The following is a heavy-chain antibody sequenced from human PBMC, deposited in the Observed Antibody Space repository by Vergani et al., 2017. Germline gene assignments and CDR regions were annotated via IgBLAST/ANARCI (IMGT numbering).Heavy chain of an antibody. CDR2: ISAYNGNT. Sequence: QVQLVQSGAEVKKPGASVKVSCKASGYTFTSYGISWVRQAPGQGLEWMGWISAYNGNTNYEQKLQGRVTMTTDTSTSTAYMERRSLRSDDTAVYYCARDDRKYCSSTSCYAVYWGQGTLVTVSS. CDR3: ARDDRKYCSSTSCYAVY. D-gene: IGHD2-2*01. CDR1: GYTFTSYG. V-gene: IGHV1-18*01. J-gene: IGHJ4*02.